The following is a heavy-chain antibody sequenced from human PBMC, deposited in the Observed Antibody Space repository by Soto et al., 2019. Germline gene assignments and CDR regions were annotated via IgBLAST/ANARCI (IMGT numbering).Heavy chain of an antibody. CDR3: ARARAIADYYYGMDV. CDR1: GGSISSGDYY. J-gene: IGHJ6*02. Sequence: LSLTCTVSGGSISSGDYYWSWIRQPPGKGLEWIGYIYYSGSTYYNPSLKSRVTISVDTSKNQFSLKLSSVTAADTAVYYCARARAIADYYYGMDVWGQGTTVTVSS. D-gene: IGHD3-16*02. V-gene: IGHV4-30-4*01. CDR2: IYYSGST.